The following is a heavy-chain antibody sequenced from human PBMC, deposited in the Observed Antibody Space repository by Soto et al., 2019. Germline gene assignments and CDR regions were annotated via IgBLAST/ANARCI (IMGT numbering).Heavy chain of an antibody. J-gene: IGHJ6*02. CDR1: GGTFSSYA. V-gene: IGHV1-69*13. Sequence: SVKVSCKASGGTFSSYAISWVRQAPGQGLEWMGGIIPIFGTANYAQKFQGRVTITADESTSTAYMELSSLRSEDTAVYYCARGSSSSWYYYYYGMDVWGQGTTVTVSS. CDR2: IIPIFGTA. CDR3: ARGSSSSWYYYYYGMDV. D-gene: IGHD6-13*01.